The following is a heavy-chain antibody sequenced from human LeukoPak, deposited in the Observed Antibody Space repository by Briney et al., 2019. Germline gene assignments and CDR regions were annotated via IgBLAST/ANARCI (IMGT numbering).Heavy chain of an antibody. CDR3: ARDGPGS. J-gene: IGHJ5*02. CDR1: GGSISSGSISTYY. CDR2: IYYSGST. D-gene: IGHD7-27*01. V-gene: IGHV4-61*01. Sequence: SETLSLTCIMSGGSISSGSISTYYWTWIRQPPGKGLEWIGYIYYSGSTNYNPSLKSRVTISVDTFKNQFSLKLSSVTAADTAVYYCARDGPGSWGQGTLVTVSS.